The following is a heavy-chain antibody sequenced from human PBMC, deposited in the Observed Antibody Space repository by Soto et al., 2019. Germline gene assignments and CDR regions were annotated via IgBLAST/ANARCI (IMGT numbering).Heavy chain of an antibody. CDR1: GFTFSSYG. J-gene: IGHJ4*02. V-gene: IGHV3-33*01. CDR3: ATTGPY. Sequence: QVQLVESGGGVVQPGRSLRLSCAASGFTFSSYGMHWVRQAPGKGLXXXEVIWFDGSNKFYADSVKGRFTISRDNSKNTVSLQMNSLRDEDSAAYYCATTGPYWGQGTLVTVSS. CDR2: IWFDGSNK.